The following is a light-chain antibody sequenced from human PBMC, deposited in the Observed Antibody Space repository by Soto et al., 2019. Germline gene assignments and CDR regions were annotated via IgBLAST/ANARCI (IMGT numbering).Light chain of an antibody. CDR3: SSHGGNSPYV. Sequence: QSVLTQPPPASGSPGQSVAISCTGTTSDIGGYDYVSWYQQHPGKAPKLMIYEVNKRPSGVPDRFSGSKSGNTASLTVSGLQAEDEADYYCSSHGGNSPYVFGTGTKVTVL. CDR2: EVN. CDR1: TSDIGGYDY. V-gene: IGLV2-8*01. J-gene: IGLJ1*01.